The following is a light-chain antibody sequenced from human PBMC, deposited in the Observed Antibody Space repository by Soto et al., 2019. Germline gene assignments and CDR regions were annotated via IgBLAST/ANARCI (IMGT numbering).Light chain of an antibody. CDR3: SSYTSSSTSYV. J-gene: IGLJ1*01. Sequence: QSALTRPASVSGSPGQSITISCTGTSSDVGHYNYVSWYQHHPGKAPKLMIYEVSNRPSGVSNRFSGSKSGNTASLTISGLQAEDEADYYCSSYTSSSTSYVFGAGTKVTVL. CDR1: SSDVGHYNY. CDR2: EVS. V-gene: IGLV2-14*01.